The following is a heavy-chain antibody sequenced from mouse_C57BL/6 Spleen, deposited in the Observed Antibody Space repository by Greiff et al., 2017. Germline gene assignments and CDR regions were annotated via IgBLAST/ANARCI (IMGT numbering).Heavy chain of an antibody. Sequence: EVQGVESGGGLVQPGGSLSLSCAASGFTFTDYYMSWVRQPPGKALEWLGFIRNKANGYTTEYSASVKGRFTISRDNSQSILYLQMNALRAEDSATYYCARSHYYGSSYYAMDYWGQGTSVTVSS. V-gene: IGHV7-3*01. CDR2: IRNKANGYTT. CDR1: GFTFTDYY. D-gene: IGHD1-1*01. J-gene: IGHJ4*01. CDR3: ARSHYYGSSYYAMDY.